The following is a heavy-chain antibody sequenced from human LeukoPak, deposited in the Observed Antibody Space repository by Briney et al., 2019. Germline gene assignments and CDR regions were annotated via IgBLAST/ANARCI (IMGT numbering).Heavy chain of an antibody. CDR3: ARRYDFWSGYPSYYYYYMDV. J-gene: IGHJ6*03. Sequence: SETLSLTCTVSGGSISSYYWSWIRQPPGKGLEWIGYIYYSGSTNYNPSLKSRVTISVDTSKNQFSLKLSSVTAADTAVYYCARRYDFWSGYPSYYYYYMDVWGKGTTVTVSS. CDR1: GGSISSYY. D-gene: IGHD3-3*01. V-gene: IGHV4-59*01. CDR2: IYYSGST.